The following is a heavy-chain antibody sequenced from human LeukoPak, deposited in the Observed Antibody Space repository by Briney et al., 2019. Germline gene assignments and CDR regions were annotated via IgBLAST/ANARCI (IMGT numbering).Heavy chain of an antibody. CDR2: INHSGST. J-gene: IGHJ4*02. V-gene: IGHV4-34*01. Sequence: SETLSLTCAVYGGSFSGYYWSWIRQPPGKGLEWIGEINHSGSTNYNPSLKSRVTISVVTSKNQFSLKLSSVTAADTAVYYCARGHYYDSSGYYGYWGQGTLVTVSS. D-gene: IGHD3-22*01. CDR1: GGSFSGYY. CDR3: ARGHYYDSSGYYGY.